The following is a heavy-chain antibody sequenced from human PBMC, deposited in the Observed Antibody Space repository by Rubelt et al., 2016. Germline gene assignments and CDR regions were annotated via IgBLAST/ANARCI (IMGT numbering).Heavy chain of an antibody. CDR1: GYSISSGYY. D-gene: IGHD4-17*01. J-gene: IGHJ5*02. Sequence: QVQLQESGPGLVKPSETLSLTCTVSGYSISSGYYWGWIRQPPGKGLEWIGYIYYSGSTNYNTSLKSRVTISVDTSKNQYSLRGRCVTAAEKAGYYWAGVEMVTTGSNNWFDPWGQGTLVTVSS. CDR2: IYYSGST. V-gene: IGHV4-38-2*02. CDR3: AGVEMVTTGSNNWFDP.